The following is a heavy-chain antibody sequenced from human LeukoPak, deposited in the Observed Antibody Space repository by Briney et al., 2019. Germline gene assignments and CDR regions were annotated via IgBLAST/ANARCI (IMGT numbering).Heavy chain of an antibody. CDR2: IRYTGRT. Sequence: PSETLSLTCSVSGDPMTTYYWSWIRQPPGKGLEWIGYIRYTGRTNYIPSLMRRVTMSIDTSRTQFSLKLNSVTAADTAVYFCARLSNPYGGFHLHYWGQGILVTVSS. J-gene: IGHJ4*02. CDR1: GDPMTTYY. V-gene: IGHV4-59*08. CDR3: ARLSNPYGGFHLHY. D-gene: IGHD3-10*01.